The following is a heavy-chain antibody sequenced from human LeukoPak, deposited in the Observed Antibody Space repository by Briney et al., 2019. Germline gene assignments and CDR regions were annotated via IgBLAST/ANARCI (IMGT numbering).Heavy chain of an antibody. CDR1: GGTFSSYT. CDR3: ARDRITGDAFDI. V-gene: IGHV1-69*04. CDR2: IIPILGIA. D-gene: IGHD1-14*01. Sequence: GSSVKVSCKASGGTFSSYTISWVRQAPGQGREWMGRIIPILGIANYAQKFQGRVTITADKSTRTAYMELSSLRSEDTAVYYCARDRITGDAFDIWGQGTMVTVSS. J-gene: IGHJ3*02.